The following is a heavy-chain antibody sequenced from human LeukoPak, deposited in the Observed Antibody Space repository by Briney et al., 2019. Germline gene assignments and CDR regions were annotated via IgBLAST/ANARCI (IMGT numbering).Heavy chain of an antibody. Sequence: SETLSLTCTVPGGSISSYYWSWIRQPPGKGLEWIGYISYSGSTNFNPSLKSRVTISVDTSKNQFSLKLSSVTAADAAVYYCAREGTAGTNLNWFDPWGQGTLVTVSS. V-gene: IGHV4-59*01. CDR1: GGSISSYY. J-gene: IGHJ5*02. CDR3: AREGTAGTNLNWFDP. D-gene: IGHD1-1*01. CDR2: ISYSGST.